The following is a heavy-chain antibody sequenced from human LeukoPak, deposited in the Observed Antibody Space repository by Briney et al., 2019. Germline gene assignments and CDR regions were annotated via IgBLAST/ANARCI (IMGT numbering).Heavy chain of an antibody. V-gene: IGHV1-2*02. CDR2: INPNSGDT. CDR1: DNTFNSYT. J-gene: IGHJ2*01. D-gene: IGHD1-26*01. CDR3: ARGVGPRYFDL. Sequence: ASVKVSCKASDNTFNSYTVSWVRQAPGQGLEWMGWINPNSGDTNYAQKSQGRVTMTRDTSISTAYMELSRLRSDDTAVYYCARGVGPRYFDLWGRGTLVTVSS.